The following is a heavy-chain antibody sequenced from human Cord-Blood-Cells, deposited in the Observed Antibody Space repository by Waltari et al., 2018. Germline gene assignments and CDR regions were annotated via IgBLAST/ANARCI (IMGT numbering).Heavy chain of an antibody. D-gene: IGHD7-27*01. CDR2: SSSSSSYI. V-gene: IGHV3-21*01. Sequence: EVQLVESGGGLVKPGGSLRLSCAASGFTFSSYSMNWVRQAPGKGVWGVPSSSSSSSYIYYADSVKGRFTISRDNAKNALYLQMNSLRAEDTAVYYCARSPNWYFDYWGQGTLVTVSS. CDR1: GFTFSSYS. CDR3: ARSPNWYFDY. J-gene: IGHJ4*02.